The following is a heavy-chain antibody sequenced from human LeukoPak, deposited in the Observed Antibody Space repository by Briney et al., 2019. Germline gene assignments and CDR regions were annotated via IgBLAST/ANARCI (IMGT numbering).Heavy chain of an antibody. J-gene: IGHJ5*02. CDR2: IYSGGST. CDR1: GFTVSSNY. Sequence: PGGSLRLSCAASGFTVSSNYMSWVRQAPGKGLEWVSVIYSGGSTFYADSVKGRFTISRDNSKNTLYLQMNSLRAEDTAVYYCARLWFGELSNWFDPWGQGTLVAVSS. D-gene: IGHD3-10*01. V-gene: IGHV3-53*01. CDR3: ARLWFGELSNWFDP.